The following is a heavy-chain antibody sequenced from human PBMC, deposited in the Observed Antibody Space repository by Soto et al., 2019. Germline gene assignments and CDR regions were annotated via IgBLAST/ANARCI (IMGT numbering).Heavy chain of an antibody. CDR1: GYSFTSYW. CDR2: IDPSDSYT. J-gene: IGHJ6*02. V-gene: IGHV5-10-1*01. Sequence: GESLKISCKGSGYSFTSYWISWVRQMPGKGLEWMGRIDPSDSYTNYSPSFQGHVTISADKSIGTAYLQWSSLKASDTAMYYCARQGLDSFYYYDSSGYSGMDVWGQGTTVTVSS. D-gene: IGHD3-22*01. CDR3: ARQGLDSFYYYDSSGYSGMDV.